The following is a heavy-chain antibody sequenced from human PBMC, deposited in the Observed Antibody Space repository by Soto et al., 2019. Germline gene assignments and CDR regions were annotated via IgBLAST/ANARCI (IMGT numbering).Heavy chain of an antibody. V-gene: IGHV1-2*04. J-gene: IGHJ6*02. CDR3: ARAISAARHHYYGMDV. D-gene: IGHD6-6*01. CDR1: GYTFTGYY. CDR2: INPNSGGT. Sequence: ASVKVSCKASGYTFTGYYMHWVRQAPGQGLEWMGWINPNSGGTNYAQKFQGWVTMTRDTSISTAYMELSRLRSDDTAVYYCARAISAARHHYYGMDVWGQGTTVTVSS.